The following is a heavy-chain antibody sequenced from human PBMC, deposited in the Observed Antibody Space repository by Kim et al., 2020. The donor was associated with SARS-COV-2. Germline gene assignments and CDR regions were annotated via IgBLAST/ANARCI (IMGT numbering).Heavy chain of an antibody. CDR3: ARGDYVWGSYRHDAFDI. D-gene: IGHD3-16*02. J-gene: IGHJ3*02. V-gene: IGHV3-20*04. CDR2: INWNGGST. Sequence: GGSLRLSCAASGFTFDDYGMSWVRQAPGKGREWVSGINWNGGSTGYADSVKGRFTISRDNAKNSLHLQMNSLRAEDTALYYCARGDYVWGSYRHDAFDIWGQGTMVTVSS. CDR1: GFTFDDYG.